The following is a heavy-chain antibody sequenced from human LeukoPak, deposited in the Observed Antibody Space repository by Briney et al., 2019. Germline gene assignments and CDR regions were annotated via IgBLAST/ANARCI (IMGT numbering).Heavy chain of an antibody. CDR2: IYYSGST. D-gene: IGHD4-11*01. CDR1: GGSISGYY. V-gene: IGHV4-59*01. CDR3: ARLRGNYFPDY. J-gene: IGHJ4*02. Sequence: PSETLSLTCTVSGGSISGYYWTWIRQPPGKGLEWIGYIYYSGSTNYNPSLKSRVTISVDTSKNQFSLRLSSVTAADTAVYYCARLRGNYFPDYWGQGTLVTLSS.